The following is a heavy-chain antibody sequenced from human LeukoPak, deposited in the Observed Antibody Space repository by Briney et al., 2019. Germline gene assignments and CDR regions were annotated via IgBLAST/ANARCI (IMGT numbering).Heavy chain of an antibody. D-gene: IGHD3-3*01. CDR2: IYYSGST. CDR1: GGSISSYY. J-gene: IGHJ5*02. V-gene: IGHV4-59*01. Sequence: PSKTLSLTCTVSGGSISSYYWSWIRQPPGKGLEWIGYIYYSGSTNYNPSLKSRVTISVDTSKNQFSLKLSSVTAADTAVYYCARGGYDFWQNWFDPWGQGTLVTVSS. CDR3: ARGGYDFWQNWFDP.